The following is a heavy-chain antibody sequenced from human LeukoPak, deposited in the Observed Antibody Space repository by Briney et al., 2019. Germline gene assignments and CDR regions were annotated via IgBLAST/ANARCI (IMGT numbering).Heavy chain of an antibody. CDR3: AKDLGPAPGISVGGSGFGY. CDR1: GFTFRSYG. J-gene: IGHJ4*02. CDR2: IWFDGSKE. V-gene: IGHV3-33*06. Sequence: PGRSLRLSCSASGFTFRSYGMHWVRQAPGKGLEWVAVIWFDGSKEYYADSAKGRFTISRDNPRNTVYLQMNSLRAEDTAVYYCAKDLGPAPGISVGGSGFGYWGQGTLVTVSS. D-gene: IGHD6-19*01.